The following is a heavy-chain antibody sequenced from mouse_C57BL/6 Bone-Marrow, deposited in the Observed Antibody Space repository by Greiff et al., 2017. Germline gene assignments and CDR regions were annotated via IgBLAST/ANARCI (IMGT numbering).Heavy chain of an antibody. D-gene: IGHD2-12*01. CDR2: ISYSGST. Sequence: EVQLQQSGPGLAKPSQPLSLTCSVTGYSITSDYWNWIRKFPGNKLEYMGYISYSGSTYYNPSLKSRISITRDTSKNQYYLQLNSVTTEDTATYYCARSFSLRRGAMDYWGQGTSVTVSS. V-gene: IGHV3-8*01. CDR3: ARSFSLRRGAMDY. J-gene: IGHJ4*01. CDR1: GYSITSDY.